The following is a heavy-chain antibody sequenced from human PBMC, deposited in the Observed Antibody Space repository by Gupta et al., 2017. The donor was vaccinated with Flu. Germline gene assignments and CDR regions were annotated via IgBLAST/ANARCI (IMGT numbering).Heavy chain of an antibody. Sequence: EMQLVESGGGLVQPGASLRLSCAASGFTFSSSYLQWVRQAPGKGLVWVSRINPDGSSTTYAESVKGRFTISRDNAKNTLYLQMNSLGDDDTAVYYCATVTSGCWGQGTLVNVSS. J-gene: IGHJ4*02. CDR3: ATVTSGC. D-gene: IGHD4-17*01. CDR2: INPDGSST. CDR1: GFTFSSSY. V-gene: IGHV3-74*03.